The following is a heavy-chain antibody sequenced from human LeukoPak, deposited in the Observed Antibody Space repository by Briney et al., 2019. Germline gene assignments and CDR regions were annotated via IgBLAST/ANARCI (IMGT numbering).Heavy chain of an antibody. D-gene: IGHD6-13*01. CDR2: IKQDGSEK. V-gene: IGHV3-7*01. J-gene: IGHJ5*02. Sequence: GGSLRLSCAASGFTFSSSWMNWVRQAPGKGLEWVANIKQDGSEKYYVDSVKGRFTISRDNSKNTLYLQMNSLRAEDTAVYYCASGIAAAGPTLPFDPWGQGTLVTVSS. CDR3: ASGIAAAGPTLPFDP. CDR1: GFTFSSSW.